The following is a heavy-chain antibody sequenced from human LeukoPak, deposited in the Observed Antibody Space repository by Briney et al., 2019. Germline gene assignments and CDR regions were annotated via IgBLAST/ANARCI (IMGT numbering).Heavy chain of an antibody. Sequence: GGSLRLSCAASGFTFSSYGMHWVRQAPGKGLEWAAVIWYDGSNRYYADSVKGRFTISRDNSKNTLYLQMNSLRAEDTAVYYCARASARLYYYDSSGYWGYFDYWGQGTLVTVSS. CDR3: ARASARLYYYDSSGYWGYFDY. D-gene: IGHD3-22*01. CDR1: GFTFSSYG. CDR2: IWYDGSNR. V-gene: IGHV3-33*01. J-gene: IGHJ4*02.